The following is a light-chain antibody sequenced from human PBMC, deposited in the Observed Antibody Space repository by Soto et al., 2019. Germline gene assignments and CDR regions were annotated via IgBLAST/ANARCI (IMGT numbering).Light chain of an antibody. V-gene: IGLV2-14*01. CDR1: SSDVGGYNY. CDR2: EVS. J-gene: IGLJ2*01. CDR3: SSYTSSSVV. Sequence: QSFLTQPASVSGSPGQSITISCTGTSSDVGGYNYVSWYQQHPGKAPKLMIYEVSNRPSGVSNRFSGSKSGNTASLTISGLQAEDEADYYCSSYTSSSVVFGGGTKLTVL.